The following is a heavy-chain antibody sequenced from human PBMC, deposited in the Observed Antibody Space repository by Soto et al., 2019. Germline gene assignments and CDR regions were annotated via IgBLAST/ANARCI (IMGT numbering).Heavy chain of an antibody. CDR2: IHQTGNT. J-gene: IGHJ4*02. V-gene: IGHV4-30-2*01. Sequence: SETLSLTCTVSGDSFSSGGYSWNWIRQPPGKGLEWIGYIHQTGNTYYNPSLKSRPIISIDRSKNQISLKLNSVTAADTAVYYCARADGYYFDYWGPGTLVTVSS. CDR1: GDSFSSGGYS. CDR3: ARADGYYFDY. D-gene: IGHD4-17*01.